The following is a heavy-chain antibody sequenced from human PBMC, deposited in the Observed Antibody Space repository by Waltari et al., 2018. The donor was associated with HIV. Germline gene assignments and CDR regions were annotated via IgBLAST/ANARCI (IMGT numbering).Heavy chain of an antibody. Sequence: EVQLVESGGGLVKPGGSLRLSCATSGFTLSTYTRYWVRQAPGKGLEWVSSISSTSTYIYYTDSVKGRFTISRDNAQNSLSLQMNSLSAEDTAVYYCVADLGGSHDSWGQGSQVTVSS. D-gene: IGHD1-26*01. V-gene: IGHV3-21*02. J-gene: IGHJ4*02. CDR3: VADLGGSHDS. CDR1: GFTLSTYT. CDR2: ISSTSTYI.